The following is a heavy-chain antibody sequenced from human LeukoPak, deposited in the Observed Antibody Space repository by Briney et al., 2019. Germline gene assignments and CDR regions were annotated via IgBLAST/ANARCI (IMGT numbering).Heavy chain of an antibody. CDR1: GGSISSYY. CDR3: ARESGSYYGMDV. Sequence: KPSETLSLTCTVSGGSISSYYWSWIRQPPGKGLEWIGYIYYSGSTNYNPSLKSRVTISVDTSKNQFSLKLSSVTAADTAVYYCARESGSYYGMDVWGQGTTVTVSS. J-gene: IGHJ6*02. CDR2: IYYSGST. V-gene: IGHV4-59*01. D-gene: IGHD1-26*01.